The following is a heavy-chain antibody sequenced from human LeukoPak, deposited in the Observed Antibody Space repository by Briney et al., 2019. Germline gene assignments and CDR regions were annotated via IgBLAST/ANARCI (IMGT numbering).Heavy chain of an antibody. J-gene: IGHJ6*03. CDR1: GFTFSSYA. D-gene: IGHD3-10*01. V-gene: IGHV3-21*01. CDR3: ARDGATYYYGSGSSDYYYYMDV. Sequence: PGASLRLSCAASGFTFSSYAMSWVRQAPGKGREWVSSISSSSSYIYYADSVKGRFTISRDNAKNSLYLQMNSLRAEDTAVYYCARDGATYYYGSGSSDYYYYMDVGGKGTTVSVFS. CDR2: ISSSSSYI.